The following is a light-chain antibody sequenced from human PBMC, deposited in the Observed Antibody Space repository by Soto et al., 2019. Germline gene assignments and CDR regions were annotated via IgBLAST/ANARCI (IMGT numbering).Light chain of an antibody. CDR1: SSDVGGYNY. Sequence: QSALTQPASVSGSPGQSITISCTGTSSDVGGYNYVSWYQQHPGKAPKLMIYDVSNRPSGVSNRFSGSKSANTASLTISGLQAEDEADYYCSSYTSSGVVFGGGTQLTVL. V-gene: IGLV2-14*01. CDR2: DVS. J-gene: IGLJ2*01. CDR3: SSYTSSGVV.